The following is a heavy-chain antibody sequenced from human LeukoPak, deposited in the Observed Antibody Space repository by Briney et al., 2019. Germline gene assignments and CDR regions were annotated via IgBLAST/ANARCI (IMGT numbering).Heavy chain of an antibody. CDR3: ARVRWGAFDI. CDR2: ISSSSSTI. Sequence: QSGGSLRLSCAASGFTFSSYSMNWVRQAPGKGLEWVSYISSSSSTIYYANSVKGRFTISRDNSKNTLYLQMGSLRAEDMAVYYCARVRWGAFDIWGQGTMVTVSS. CDR1: GFTFSSYS. V-gene: IGHV3-48*01. D-gene: IGHD1-26*01. J-gene: IGHJ3*02.